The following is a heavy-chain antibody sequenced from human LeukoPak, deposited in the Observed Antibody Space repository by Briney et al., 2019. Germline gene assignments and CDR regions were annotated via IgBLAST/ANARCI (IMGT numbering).Heavy chain of an antibody. Sequence: SETLSLTCAVYGGSFSGYYWSWIRQPPGKGLEWIGEINHSGSTNYNPSLKSRVTISVDTSKNQFSLKLSSVTAADTAVYYCAGVGYGDHDYWGQGTLVTVSS. CDR1: GGSFSGYY. J-gene: IGHJ4*02. V-gene: IGHV4-34*01. CDR3: AGVGYGDHDY. D-gene: IGHD4-17*01. CDR2: INHSGST.